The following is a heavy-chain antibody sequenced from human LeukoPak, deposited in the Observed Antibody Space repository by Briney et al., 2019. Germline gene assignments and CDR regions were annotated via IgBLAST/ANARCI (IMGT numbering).Heavy chain of an antibody. V-gene: IGHV3-21*01. Sequence: GGSLRLSCAASGFTFSRNSMNWVRQAPGKGLEWVSSISTSSSYIYYADSVKGRFTISRDNAKNTLNLQMNSLRAEDTAVYYCARDLGQYYDTSDNWFDPWGQGTLVTVSS. CDR2: ISTSSSYI. J-gene: IGHJ5*02. CDR3: ARDLGQYYDTSDNWFDP. D-gene: IGHD3-22*01. CDR1: GFTFSRNS.